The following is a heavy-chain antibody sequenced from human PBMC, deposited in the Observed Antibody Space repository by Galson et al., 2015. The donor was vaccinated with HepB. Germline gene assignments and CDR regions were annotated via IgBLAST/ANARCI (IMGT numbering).Heavy chain of an antibody. V-gene: IGHV1-69*04. Sequence: SVKVSCKASGGTFSSYTISWVRQAPGQGLEWMGRIIPILGIANYAQKFQGRVTITADKSTSTAYMELSSLRSEDTAVYYCARDYYGSGSYFDYWGQGTLVTVSS. D-gene: IGHD3-10*01. CDR2: IIPILGIA. J-gene: IGHJ4*02. CDR1: GGTFSSYT. CDR3: ARDYYGSGSYFDY.